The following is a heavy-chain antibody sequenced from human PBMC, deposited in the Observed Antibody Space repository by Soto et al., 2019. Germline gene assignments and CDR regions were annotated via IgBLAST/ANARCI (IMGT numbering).Heavy chain of an antibody. V-gene: IGHV1-2*02. CDR3: VRISVDVPE. D-gene: IGHD5-12*01. Sequence: QLVQSGAEVKKPGASVRVSCTTSGTTFIAYYIHWVRQASGQGLEWMGWIDPKSGGTTYEQKFLGRVTITRETSITTAYMDLNRRTADDTAVYYCVRISVDVPEWGQGTLITVSS. J-gene: IGHJ4*02. CDR1: GTTFIAYY. CDR2: IDPKSGGT.